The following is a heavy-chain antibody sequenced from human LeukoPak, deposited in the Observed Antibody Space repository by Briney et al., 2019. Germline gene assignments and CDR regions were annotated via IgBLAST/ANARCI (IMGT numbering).Heavy chain of an antibody. D-gene: IGHD1-26*01. Sequence: SETLSLTCTVPGGSISNSFWSWIRQPPGKGLEWIAYIYYTGNTKYNPSLKSRVTISVDTSKNQFSLRLSSVTAADTAVYYCARDSGSSPTFDYWGQGTLVTVSS. CDR3: ARDSGSSPTFDY. J-gene: IGHJ4*02. CDR1: GGSISNSF. V-gene: IGHV4-59*01. CDR2: IYYTGNT.